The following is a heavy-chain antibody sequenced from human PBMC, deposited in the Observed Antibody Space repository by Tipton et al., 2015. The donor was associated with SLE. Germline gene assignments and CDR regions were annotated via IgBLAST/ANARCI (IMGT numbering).Heavy chain of an antibody. V-gene: IGHV4-61*09. CDR1: NDSVSRGTYY. CDR2: IHTSGST. D-gene: IGHD4-11*01. CDR3: AREFLNPVTTVHYYFDL. J-gene: IGHJ2*01. Sequence: TLSLTCTVSNDSVSRGTYYWSWIRKPAGKGLEWVGHIHTSGSTIYNPSLKNRVTISIDTSKNHFSLKLISVTAADTAVYYCAREFLNPVTTVHYYFDLWGRGTLVTVSS.